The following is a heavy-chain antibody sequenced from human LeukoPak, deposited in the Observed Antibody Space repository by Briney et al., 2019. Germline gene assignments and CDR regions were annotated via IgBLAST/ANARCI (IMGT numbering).Heavy chain of an antibody. V-gene: IGHV4-34*01. CDR2: INHSGST. D-gene: IGHD2-15*01. CDR3: AREEICSGGSCHEGVDY. Sequence: SETLSLTCAVYGGSFSGYYWSWIRQPPGKGLEWIGEINHSGSTNYNPSLKSRVTISVDTSKNQFSLKLSSVTAADMAVYYCAREEICSGGSCHEGVDYWGQGTLVTVSS. CDR1: GGSFSGYY. J-gene: IGHJ4*02.